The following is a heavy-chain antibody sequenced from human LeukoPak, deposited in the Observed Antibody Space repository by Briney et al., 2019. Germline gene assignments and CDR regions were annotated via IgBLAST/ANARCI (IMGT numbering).Heavy chain of an antibody. CDR2: IDSDGSGT. CDR3: AREKGNYDGYYNYYMDV. J-gene: IGHJ6*03. V-gene: IGHV3-74*01. D-gene: IGHD4-11*01. Sequence: GGSLRLSCAASGFAFSSYRMHWVRQIPAKGLLWVSRIDSDGSGTDYADSVKGRFTISRDNAKNSLYLQMNSLRAEDTAVYYCAREKGNYDGYYNYYMDVWGKGTTVTVSS. CDR1: GFAFSSYR.